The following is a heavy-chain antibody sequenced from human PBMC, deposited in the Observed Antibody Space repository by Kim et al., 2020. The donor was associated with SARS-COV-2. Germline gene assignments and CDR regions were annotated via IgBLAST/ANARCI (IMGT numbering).Heavy chain of an antibody. D-gene: IGHD6-6*01. CDR3: ARGKGLAARPGWDRHWFDP. J-gene: IGHJ5*02. Sequence: ASVKVSCKASGYSFTGFAINWVRQAPGQGLEWMGWINTNTGNPTFARGFTGRFDFSLDTSVTTAYLQISSLKAEDTALYYCARGKGLAARPGWDRHWFDPWGQGTLVTVAS. CDR2: INTNTGNP. V-gene: IGHV7-4-1*02. CDR1: GYSFTGFA.